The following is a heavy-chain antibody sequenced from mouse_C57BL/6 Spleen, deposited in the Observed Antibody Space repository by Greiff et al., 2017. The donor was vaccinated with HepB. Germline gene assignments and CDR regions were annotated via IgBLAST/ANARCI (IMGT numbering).Heavy chain of an antibody. J-gene: IGHJ4*01. CDR1: GFTFSSYA. D-gene: IGHD1-1*01. CDR3: ARGNYYGSSPYAMDY. Sequence: EVQVVESGGGLVKPGGSLKLSCAASGFTFSSYAMSWVRQTPEKRLEWVATISDGGSYTYYPDNVKGRFTISRDNAKNNLYLQMSHLKSEDTAMYYCARGNYYGSSPYAMDYWGQGTSVTVSS. V-gene: IGHV5-4*01. CDR2: ISDGGSYT.